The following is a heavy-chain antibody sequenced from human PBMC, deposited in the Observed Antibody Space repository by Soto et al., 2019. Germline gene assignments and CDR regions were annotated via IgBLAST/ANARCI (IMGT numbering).Heavy chain of an antibody. D-gene: IGHD2-21*02. CDR3: ARGDKGAFDM. J-gene: IGHJ3*02. CDR1: GFTFSYYW. CDR2: IHSDGSST. V-gene: IGHV3-74*01. Sequence: EVQLVESGGGLVQPGGSMRLSCAASGFTFSYYWMHWVRQAPGQALVWVSRIHSDGSSTTYADSVKGRFTISRDNAKNTLYLQMNSLRAEDTAVYYCARGDKGAFDMWGQGTMVSVSS.